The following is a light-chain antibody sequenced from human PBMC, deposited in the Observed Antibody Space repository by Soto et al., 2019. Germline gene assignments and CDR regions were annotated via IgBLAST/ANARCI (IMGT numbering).Light chain of an antibody. V-gene: IGKV1-17*01. CDR1: QGIRND. CDR3: LQHKSYPPN. Sequence: DIQMTQSPSSLSASVGDRVTITCRASQGIRNDLAWFQHKPGKAPKRLIYGASRLQSGVPSRFSGSGSVTEFTLTIRGPQPEDFATYSCLQHKSYPPNFGGGTKVESK. J-gene: IGKJ4*01. CDR2: GAS.